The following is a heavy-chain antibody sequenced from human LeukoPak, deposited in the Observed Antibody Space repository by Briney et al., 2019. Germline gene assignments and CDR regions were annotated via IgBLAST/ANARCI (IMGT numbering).Heavy chain of an antibody. Sequence: GGSLRLSCAASGFTFSSYGMHWVRQAPGKGLEWVAFIRYDGSNKYYADSVKGRFTISRDNAKNSLYLQMNSLRAEDTAVYYCARSTPAARIFDIWGQGTMVTVSS. V-gene: IGHV3-30*02. CDR3: ARSTPAARIFDI. D-gene: IGHD2-2*01. J-gene: IGHJ3*02. CDR2: IRYDGSNK. CDR1: GFTFSSYG.